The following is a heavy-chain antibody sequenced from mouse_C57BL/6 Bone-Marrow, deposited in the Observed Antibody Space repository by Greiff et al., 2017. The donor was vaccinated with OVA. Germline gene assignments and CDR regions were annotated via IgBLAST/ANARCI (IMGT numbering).Heavy chain of an antibody. CDR1: GYTFTDYE. D-gene: IGHD2-5*01. Sequence: VQGVESGAELVRPGASVTLSCKASGYTFTDYEMHWVKQTPVHGLEWIGAIAPETGGTAYNQKFKGKAILTADKSSSTAYMELRSLTSEDSAVYYCTRGYSNYYAMDYWGQGTSVTVSS. J-gene: IGHJ4*01. V-gene: IGHV1-15*01. CDR2: IAPETGGT. CDR3: TRGYSNYYAMDY.